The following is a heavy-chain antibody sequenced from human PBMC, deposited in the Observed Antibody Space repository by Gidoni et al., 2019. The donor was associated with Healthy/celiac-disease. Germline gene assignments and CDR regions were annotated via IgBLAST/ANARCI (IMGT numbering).Heavy chain of an antibody. CDR3: AREGRNDGGDDAFDI. Sequence: GMHWVRQAPGKGLEWVAVIWYDGSNKYYADSVKGRFTISRDNSKNTLYLQMNSLRAEDTAVYYCAREGRNDGGDDAFDIWGQGTMVTVSS. CDR1: G. J-gene: IGHJ3*02. D-gene: IGHD1-1*01. V-gene: IGHV3-33*01. CDR2: IWYDGSNK.